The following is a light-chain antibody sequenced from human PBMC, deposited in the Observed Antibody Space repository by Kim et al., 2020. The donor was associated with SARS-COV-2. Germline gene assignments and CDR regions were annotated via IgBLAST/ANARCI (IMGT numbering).Light chain of an antibody. V-gene: IGKV3-11*01. Sequence: ETVLTQSPATLSLSPGERATLSCRASQSVSSSLAWYQQKPGQAPRLLIYDTSNRATGIPARFSGSGSGTDFTLTISSLEPEDFAVYYCQLRSNWPQFGHGTKVEIK. J-gene: IGKJ1*01. CDR1: QSVSSS. CDR2: DTS. CDR3: QLRSNWPQ.